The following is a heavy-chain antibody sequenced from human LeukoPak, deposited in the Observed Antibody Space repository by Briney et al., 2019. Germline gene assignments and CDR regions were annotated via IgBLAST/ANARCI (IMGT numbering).Heavy chain of an antibody. CDR1: GFTFSSYA. D-gene: IGHD6-19*01. CDR3: ARDAGNKWLVRGEADY. CDR2: ISYDGSNK. Sequence: GGSLRLSCAASGFTFSSYAMHWVRQAPGKGLEWVAVISYDGSNKYYADSVKGRFTISRDNSKNTLYLQMNSLRAEDTAVYYCARDAGNKWLVRGEADYWGQGTLVTVSS. J-gene: IGHJ4*02. V-gene: IGHV3-30*04.